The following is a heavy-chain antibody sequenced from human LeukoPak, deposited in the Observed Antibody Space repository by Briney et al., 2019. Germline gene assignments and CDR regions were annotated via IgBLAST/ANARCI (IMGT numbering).Heavy chain of an antibody. J-gene: IGHJ6*03. CDR3: VRRSGYDNYYYYYYMDV. Sequence: GGSLRLSCAASGFTFSSYEMNWVRQAPGKGLEWVSYITTSGSTIYYADSVKGRFTISRDNAKNALYLQMNSLRAEDTAVYYCVRRSGYDNYYYYYYMDVWGKGTTVTVSS. CDR1: GFTFSSYE. CDR2: ITTSGSTI. V-gene: IGHV3-48*03. D-gene: IGHD5-12*01.